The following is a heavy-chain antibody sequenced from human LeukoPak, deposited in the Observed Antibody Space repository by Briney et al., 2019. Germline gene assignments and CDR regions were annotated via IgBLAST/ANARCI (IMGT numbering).Heavy chain of an antibody. J-gene: IGHJ4*02. V-gene: IGHV1-69*13. CDR1: GGTFSSYA. CDR3: ATRGYSYGPTQIDY. CDR2: IIPIFGTA. Sequence: AASVKVSCKASGGTFSSYAISWVRQAPGQGLEWMGGIIPIFGTANYAQKFQGRVTITADESTSTAYMELSSLRSEDTAVYYCATRGYSYGPTQIDYWGQGTLVTVSS. D-gene: IGHD5-18*01.